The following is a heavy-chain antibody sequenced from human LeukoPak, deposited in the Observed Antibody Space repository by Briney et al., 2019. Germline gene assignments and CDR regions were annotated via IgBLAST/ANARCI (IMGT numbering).Heavy chain of an antibody. D-gene: IGHD2-15*01. V-gene: IGHV1-69*02. Sequence: GASVKVSCKTFGYTFTAYYMHWVRQAPGQGLEWMGRIIPIPGIANYAQKFQGRVTITADKSTSTAYMELSSLRSEDTAVYYCATYCSGGSCYPQTFDYWGQGTLVTVSS. CDR3: ATYCSGGSCYPQTFDY. CDR1: GYTFTAYY. CDR2: IIPIPGIA. J-gene: IGHJ4*02.